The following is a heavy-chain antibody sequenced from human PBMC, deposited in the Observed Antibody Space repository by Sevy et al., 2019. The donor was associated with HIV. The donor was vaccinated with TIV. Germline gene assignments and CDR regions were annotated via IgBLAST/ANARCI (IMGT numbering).Heavy chain of an antibody. CDR3: ARGGETPRGFDP. J-gene: IGHJ5*02. D-gene: IGHD3-16*01. CDR1: GGSITSVNW. V-gene: IGHV4-4*02. Sequence: SETLSLTCAVSGGSITSVNWWHWVRQPPGKGLEWIGEIYHSGSTNYNPSLKSRVTISVDNSKNQFSLNLYSVTAADTAVYSWARGGETPRGFDPWGQGSLVTVSS. CDR2: IYHSGST.